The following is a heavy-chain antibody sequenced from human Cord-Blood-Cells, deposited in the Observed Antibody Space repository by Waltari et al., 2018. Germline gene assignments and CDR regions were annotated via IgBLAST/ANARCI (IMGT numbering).Heavy chain of an antibody. J-gene: IGHJ4*02. CDR3: ARRERYYDSSGYYFDY. D-gene: IGHD3-22*01. Sequence: QVQLQQWGAGLLKPSETLSLTCAVYGGSFSGYYWSWIRHPPGKGLEWIGEINHSGSTNYNPSLKSRVTISVDTSKNQFSLKLSSVTAADTAVYYCARRERYYDSSGYYFDYWGQGTLVTVSS. CDR1: GGSFSGYY. CDR2: INHSGST. V-gene: IGHV4-34*01.